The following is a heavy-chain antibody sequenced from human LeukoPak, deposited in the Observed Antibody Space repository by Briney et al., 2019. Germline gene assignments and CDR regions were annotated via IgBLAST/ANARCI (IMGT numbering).Heavy chain of an antibody. V-gene: IGHV4-39*07. J-gene: IGHJ4*02. CDR3: ARGPMVVTLGAIDY. Sequence: PSETLSLTCTVSGGSISSSSYYWGWIRQPPGKGLEWIGSIYYSGSTYYNPSLKSRVTISVDTSKNQFSLKLSSVTAADTAVYYCARGPMVVTLGAIDYWGQGTLVTVSS. CDR2: IYYSGST. CDR1: GGSISSSSYY. D-gene: IGHD4-23*01.